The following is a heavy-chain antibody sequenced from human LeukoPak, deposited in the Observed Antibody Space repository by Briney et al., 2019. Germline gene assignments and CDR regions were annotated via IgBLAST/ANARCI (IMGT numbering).Heavy chain of an antibody. CDR1: GYSFTDYW. CDR3: ARRKNYYFDY. Sequence: GESLKISCKGSGYSFTDYWIGWVRQMRGKGLEWMGIFYPDDSDTRYNPSFQGQVTISAAKSISTAYLQWSSLKASDTAMYYCARRKNYYFDYWGQGTLVTVSS. J-gene: IGHJ4*02. D-gene: IGHD1-7*01. V-gene: IGHV5-51*01. CDR2: FYPDDSDT.